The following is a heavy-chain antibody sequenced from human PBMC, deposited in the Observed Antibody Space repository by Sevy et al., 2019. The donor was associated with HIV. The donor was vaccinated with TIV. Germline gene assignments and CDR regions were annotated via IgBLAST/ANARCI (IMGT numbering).Heavy chain of an antibody. CDR1: EFTFSSYS. D-gene: IGHD3-16*01. V-gene: IGHV3-48*02. Sequence: GGSLRLSCAASEFTFSSYSMNWVRQAPGKGLEWVAYISSSSSSIYYVDSVKGLFTISRDNAKNSLYLQMNSLRDEDTAVYYCARGNYDYAQGYMDVWGKRTTVTVSS. J-gene: IGHJ6*03. CDR2: ISSSSSSI. CDR3: ARGNYDYAQGYMDV.